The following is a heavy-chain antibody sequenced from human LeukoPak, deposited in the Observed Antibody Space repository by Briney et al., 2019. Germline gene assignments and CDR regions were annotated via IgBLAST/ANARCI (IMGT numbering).Heavy chain of an antibody. CDR3: ARDGGGLIEYSSSSFFDY. V-gene: IGHV3-21*01. D-gene: IGHD6-6*01. J-gene: IGHJ4*02. Sequence: GGSLRLSCAASGFTFSSYSMNWVRQAPGKGLEWVSSISSSSSYIYYADSVKGRFTISRDNSKNTLYLQMNSLRAEDTAVYYCARDGGGLIEYSSSSFFDYWGQGTLVTVSS. CDR1: GFTFSSYS. CDR2: ISSSSSYI.